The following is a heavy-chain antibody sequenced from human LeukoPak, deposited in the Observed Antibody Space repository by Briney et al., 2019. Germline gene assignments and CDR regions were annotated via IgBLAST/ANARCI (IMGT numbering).Heavy chain of an antibody. CDR1: GGTISSYY. V-gene: IGHV4-59*01. Sequence: SETLSLTCTVSGGTISSYYWSWIRQPPGKGLEWIGYISYSGSTNYNPSLKSRVTISVDTSKNQFSLKLSSVTAADTAVYYCAGTRDGYYFDYWGQGTLVTVPS. J-gene: IGHJ4*02. CDR3: AGTRDGYYFDY. CDR2: ISYSGST.